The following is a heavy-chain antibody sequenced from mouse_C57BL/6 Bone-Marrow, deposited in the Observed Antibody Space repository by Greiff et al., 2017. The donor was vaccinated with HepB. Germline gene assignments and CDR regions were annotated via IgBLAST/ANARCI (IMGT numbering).Heavy chain of an antibody. V-gene: IGHV5-9-1*02. Sequence: EVMLVESGEGLVKPGGSLKLSCAASGFTFSSYAMSWVRQTPEKRLEWVAYISSGSDYIYYTHTVKGRVTISRDKSRNTPYLQMSSLKYEDTAMYYCTRAHAGGRYWYFDVWGKGTTLTVSS. D-gene: IGHD1-1*02. CDR2: ISSGSDYI. CDR3: TRAHAGGRYWYFDV. J-gene: IGHJ1*03. CDR1: GFTFSSYA.